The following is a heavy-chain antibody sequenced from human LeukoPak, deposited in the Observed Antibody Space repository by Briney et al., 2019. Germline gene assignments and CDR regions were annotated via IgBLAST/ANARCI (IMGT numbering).Heavy chain of an antibody. CDR2: INEAGSGK. D-gene: IGHD6-13*01. CDR1: GFTLCSFW. V-gene: IGHV3-7*01. J-gene: IGHJ4*02. CDR3: ASGRQLGY. Sequence: PGGSLRLSCAASGFTLCSFWMSWVRQAPGKGLEWVANINEAGSGKYYVDSVKGRFTISRDNAKNSLYLQMNSLRVEDTAIYYCASGRQLGYWGQGTLVTVSS.